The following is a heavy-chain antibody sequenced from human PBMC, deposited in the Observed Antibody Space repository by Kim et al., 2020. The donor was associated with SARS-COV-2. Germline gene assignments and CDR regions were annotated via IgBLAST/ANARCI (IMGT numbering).Heavy chain of an antibody. Sequence: GGSLRLSCAASGFIFDDYAMPWVRQAPGKGLEWVSLIGGDGSVPHYRDSVRGRFTISTDNTKYSLYLQIHSLRTEDTAFYYCAKDKRAYCGGDCQYDAFDIWGQGTMVTVSS. J-gene: IGHJ3*02. CDR1: GFIFDDYA. V-gene: IGHV3-43*02. CDR3: AKDKRAYCGGDCQYDAFDI. D-gene: IGHD2-21*02. CDR2: IGGDGSVP.